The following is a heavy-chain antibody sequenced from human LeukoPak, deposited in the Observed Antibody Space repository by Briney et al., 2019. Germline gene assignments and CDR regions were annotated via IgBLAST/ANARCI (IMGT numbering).Heavy chain of an antibody. Sequence: GGSLRLSCAASGFTFSGYWMHWVRQAPGKGLVWVSRINSDGSSTNYADSVKGRFTISRDNSKNTLYLQINSLRAEDTAVYYCAKDYGSFRGFLEWFGAFDIWGQGTMVTVSS. CDR3: AKDYGSFRGFLEWFGAFDI. V-gene: IGHV3-74*01. J-gene: IGHJ3*02. CDR2: INSDGSST. D-gene: IGHD3-3*01. CDR1: GFTFSGYW.